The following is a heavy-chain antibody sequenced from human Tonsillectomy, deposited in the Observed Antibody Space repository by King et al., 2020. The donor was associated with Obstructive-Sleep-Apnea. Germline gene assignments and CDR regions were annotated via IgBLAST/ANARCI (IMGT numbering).Heavy chain of an antibody. V-gene: IGHV4-39*07. D-gene: IGHD2-15*01. Sequence: QLQESGPGLVKPSETLALTCSVSGGSISSSRYYWGWYRQPPGKGLEWSVSIYHSGDTFYNPSLKSRVTISVDTSKNQFSLKLSSVTAADTAVYYCTGSRGLPDYWGQGTLVTVSS. CDR3: TGSRGLPDY. J-gene: IGHJ4*02. CDR2: IYHSGDT. CDR1: GGSISSSRYY.